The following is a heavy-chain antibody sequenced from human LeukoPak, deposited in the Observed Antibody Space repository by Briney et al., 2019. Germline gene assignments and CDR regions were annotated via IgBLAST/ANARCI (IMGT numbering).Heavy chain of an antibody. J-gene: IGHJ4*02. CDR3: ARDAYSGYDSYYFDY. Sequence: SCKASGGTFSSYAISWVRQAPGKGLEWVANIKEDGSEKYYVDSVKGRFTISRDNAKNSLYLQMNSLGAEDTAFYYCARDAYSGYDSYYFDYWGQGTLVTVSS. CDR1: GGTFSSYA. CDR2: IKEDGSEK. V-gene: IGHV3-7*04. D-gene: IGHD5-12*01.